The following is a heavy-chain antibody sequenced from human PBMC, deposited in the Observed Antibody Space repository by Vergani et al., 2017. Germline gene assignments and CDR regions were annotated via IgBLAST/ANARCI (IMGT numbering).Heavy chain of an antibody. CDR1: GFTFSNYN. CDR2: ISSSSTTI. D-gene: IGHD2-15*01. V-gene: IGHV3-48*02. Sequence: EVQLVESGGGLVQPGGSLRLSCAASGFTFSNYNMNWVRQGTGKGLEWLSYISSSSTTIYYADSVKGRFTISRDNAKNSLYLQMNSLRDEDTAVYYCAKLQLVVAARSYFDYWGQGTLVTVSS. J-gene: IGHJ4*02. CDR3: AKLQLVVAARSYFDY.